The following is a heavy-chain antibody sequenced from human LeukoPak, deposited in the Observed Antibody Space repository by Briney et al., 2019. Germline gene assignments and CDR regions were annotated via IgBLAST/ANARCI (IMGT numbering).Heavy chain of an antibody. Sequence: QPGGSLRLSCAASGFTFSSYAMSWVRQAPGKGLEWVANIKQDGSEKYYVDSVKGRFTISRDNAKSSLYLQMNSLRAEDTAVYYCARAMDVWGQGTTVTVSS. CDR1: GFTFSSYA. CDR3: ARAMDV. CDR2: IKQDGSEK. J-gene: IGHJ6*02. V-gene: IGHV3-7*03.